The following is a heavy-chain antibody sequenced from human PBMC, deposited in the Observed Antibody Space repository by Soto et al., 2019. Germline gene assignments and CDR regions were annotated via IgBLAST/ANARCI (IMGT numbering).Heavy chain of an antibody. J-gene: IGHJ3*02. CDR3: ARTIGMIRTGEGRLDAFDI. CDR1: GYTFTGYY. D-gene: IGHD7-27*01. CDR2: INPNSGGT. Sequence: ASVKVSCKASGYTFTGYYMHWVRQAPGQGLEWMGWINPNSGGTNYAQKFQGWVTMTRDTSISTAYMELSRLRSDDRAVYYCARTIGMIRTGEGRLDAFDIWGQGTMVTVSS. V-gene: IGHV1-2*04.